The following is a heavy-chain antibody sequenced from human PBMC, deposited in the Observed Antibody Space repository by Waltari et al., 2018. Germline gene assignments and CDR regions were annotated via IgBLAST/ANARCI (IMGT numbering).Heavy chain of an antibody. CDR3: ARSSRVGATGWFDP. D-gene: IGHD1-26*01. CDR2: IYTSGST. V-gene: IGHV4-61*02. Sequence: QVQLQESGPGLVKPSQTLSLTCTVSGGSISSGSYYWRWIRQPAGKGLEWIGRIYTSGSTNYNPSLKSRVTISVDTSKNQFSLKLSSVTAADTAVYYCARSSRVGATGWFDPWGQGTLVTVSS. J-gene: IGHJ5*02. CDR1: GGSISSGSYY.